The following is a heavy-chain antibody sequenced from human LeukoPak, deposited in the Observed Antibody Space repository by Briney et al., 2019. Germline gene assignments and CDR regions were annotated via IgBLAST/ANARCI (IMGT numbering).Heavy chain of an antibody. Sequence: GGSLRLSCAASGFTFRSYWMSWVRQAPGKGLEWVANIRQDGSEKYYVDSVRGRFTISRDNAKNLLYLQMNTLRTEDTAVYFCAKQGYGSGAFNWFDPWGQGTLVTVSS. CDR2: IRQDGSEK. J-gene: IGHJ5*02. D-gene: IGHD3-10*01. V-gene: IGHV3-7*01. CDR1: GFTFRSYW. CDR3: AKQGYGSGAFNWFDP.